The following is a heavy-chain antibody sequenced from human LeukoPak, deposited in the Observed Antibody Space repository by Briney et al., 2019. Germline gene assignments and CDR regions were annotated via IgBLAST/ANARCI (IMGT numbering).Heavy chain of an antibody. J-gene: IGHJ4*02. CDR3: ARVRYFTIFGVVPRTYYFDY. Sequence: PSETLSLTCAVYGGSFSGYYWSWIRQPPGKGLEWIGETNHSGSTNYNPSLKSRVTISVDTSKNQFSLKLSSVTAADTAVYYCARVRYFTIFGVVPRTYYFDYWGQGTLVTVSS. V-gene: IGHV4-34*01. CDR1: GGSFSGYY. CDR2: TNHSGST. D-gene: IGHD3-3*01.